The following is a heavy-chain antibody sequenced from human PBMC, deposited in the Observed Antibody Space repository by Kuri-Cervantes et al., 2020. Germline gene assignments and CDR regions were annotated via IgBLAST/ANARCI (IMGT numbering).Heavy chain of an antibody. D-gene: IGHD3-16*01. V-gene: IGHV3-30*18. Sequence: SCAASGFTFSSYGMHWVRQAPGKGLEWVAVISYDGSNKYYADSVKGRFTIPRDNSKNTLYLQMNSLRAEDTAVYYCAKQRGFRTFNYYYYGMDVWGQGTTVTVSS. J-gene: IGHJ6*02. CDR2: ISYDGSNK. CDR3: AKQRGFRTFNYYYYGMDV. CDR1: GFTFSSYG.